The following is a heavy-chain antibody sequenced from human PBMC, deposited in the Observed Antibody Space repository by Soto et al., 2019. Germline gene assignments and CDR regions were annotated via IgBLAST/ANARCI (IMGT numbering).Heavy chain of an antibody. CDR2: FSYNGGT. CDR1: TDSSSFTNSY. Sequence: SETLSLTCTVSTDSSSFTNSYWGWIRQPPGKGLQWIGSFSYNGGTFYNPSLKGRVVISFDTSKKQSSLQVTSVTAADTAVYFCARHRIEVVWRGFDFWGQGSPVTVSS. V-gene: IGHV4-39*01. J-gene: IGHJ4*02. CDR3: ARHRIEVVWRGFDF. D-gene: IGHD3-10*01.